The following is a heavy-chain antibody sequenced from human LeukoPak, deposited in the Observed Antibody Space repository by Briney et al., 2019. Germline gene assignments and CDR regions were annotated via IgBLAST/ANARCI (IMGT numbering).Heavy chain of an antibody. CDR1: GGSISSYY. CDR2: IYYSGST. D-gene: IGHD3-10*01. Sequence: PSETLSLTCTVSGGSISSYYWSWIRQPPGKGLEWIGYIYYSGSTNYNPSLKSRVTISLDTSRNQFSLKLTSVTAADTAVYYCAKSNGYGLVDIWGQGTMVTVSS. CDR3: AKSNGYGLVDI. J-gene: IGHJ3*02. V-gene: IGHV4-59*08.